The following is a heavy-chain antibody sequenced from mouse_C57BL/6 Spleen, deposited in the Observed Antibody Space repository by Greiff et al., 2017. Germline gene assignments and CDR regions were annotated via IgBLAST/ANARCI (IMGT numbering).Heavy chain of an antibody. CDR2: ISSGGDYI. J-gene: IGHJ1*03. CDR3: TRGNYYGSPWYFDV. V-gene: IGHV5-9-1*02. D-gene: IGHD1-1*01. Sequence: DVKLMESGEGLVKPGGSLKLSCAASGFTFSSYAMSWVRQTPEKRLEWVAYISSGGDYIYYADTVKGRFTISRDNARNTLYLQMSSLKSEDKAMYYCTRGNYYGSPWYFDVWGTGTTVTVSS. CDR1: GFTFSSYA.